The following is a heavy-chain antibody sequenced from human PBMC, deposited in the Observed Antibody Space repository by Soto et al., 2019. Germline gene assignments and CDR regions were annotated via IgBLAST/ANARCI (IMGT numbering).Heavy chain of an antibody. J-gene: IGHJ4*02. V-gene: IGHV1-69*01. CDR1: GGTFSSYA. Sequence: QVQLVQSGAEVKKPGSSVKVSCKASGGTFSSYAISWVRQAPGQGLEWMGGIIPIFGKANYAQKFQGRVTISADECTSTAYMELSSVRSEDTAVYYCARRKQEGAAAPFDYWGQGTLVTVSS. CDR2: IIPIFGKA. D-gene: IGHD6-13*01. CDR3: ARRKQEGAAAPFDY.